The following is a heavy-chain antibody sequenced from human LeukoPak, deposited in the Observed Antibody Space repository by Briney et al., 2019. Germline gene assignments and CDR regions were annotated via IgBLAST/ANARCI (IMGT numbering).Heavy chain of an antibody. D-gene: IGHD2-2*01. CDR1: GFTFTSSA. Sequence: PVKVSCKASGFTFTSSAVQWVRQARGQRLEWIGWIVVGSGNTNCAQKFQERVTITRDMSTSTAYMELSSLRPEDTAVYYCAADSTPTGESDAFDIWGQGTMVTVSS. V-gene: IGHV1-58*01. CDR2: IVVGSGNT. CDR3: AADSTPTGESDAFDI. J-gene: IGHJ3*02.